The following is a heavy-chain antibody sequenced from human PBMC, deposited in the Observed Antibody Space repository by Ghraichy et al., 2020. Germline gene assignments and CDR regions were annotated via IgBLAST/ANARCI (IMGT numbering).Heavy chain of an antibody. D-gene: IGHD5-24*01. V-gene: IGHV3-21*01. CDR2: ISSSSSYI. CDR1: GFTFSSYS. Sequence: LSLTCAASGFTFSSYSMNWVRQAPGKGLEWVSSISSSSSYIYYADSVKGRFTISRDNAKNSLYLQMNSLRAEDTAVYYCARDSIRAATIGYWGQGTLVTVSS. J-gene: IGHJ4*02. CDR3: ARDSIRAATIGY.